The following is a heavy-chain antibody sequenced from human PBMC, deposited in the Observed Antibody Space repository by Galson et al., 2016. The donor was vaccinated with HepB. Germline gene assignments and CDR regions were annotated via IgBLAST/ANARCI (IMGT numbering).Heavy chain of an antibody. CDR1: GFTFSSHW. CDR2: INNDGSNA. D-gene: IGHD5-24*01. CDR3: ARRMATITSFDY. Sequence: SLRLSCAASGFTFSSHWMNWVRQAPGKGLVWVSRINNDGSNATYADSVKGRFTISRDNAKNTLYLQMNSLRAEDTAVYYCARRMATITSFDYWGQGTLVTVSS. V-gene: IGHV3-74*03. J-gene: IGHJ4*02.